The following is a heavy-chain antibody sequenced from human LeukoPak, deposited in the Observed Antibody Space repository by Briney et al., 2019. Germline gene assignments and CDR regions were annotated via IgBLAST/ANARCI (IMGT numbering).Heavy chain of an antibody. V-gene: IGHV1-69*13. CDR3: ARAPRGFTQWLPYYYYYMDV. Sequence: ASVKVSCKASGGTFSSYAISWVRQAPGQGLEWMGGIILIFGTANYAQKFQGRVTITADESTSTAYMELSSLRSEDTAVYYCARAPRGFTQWLPYYYYYMDVWGKGTTVTVSS. J-gene: IGHJ6*03. CDR2: IILIFGTA. CDR1: GGTFSSYA. D-gene: IGHD5-24*01.